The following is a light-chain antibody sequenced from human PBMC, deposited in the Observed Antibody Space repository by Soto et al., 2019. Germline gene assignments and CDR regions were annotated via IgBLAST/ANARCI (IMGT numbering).Light chain of an antibody. V-gene: IGLV2-14*03. J-gene: IGLJ3*02. CDR2: DVT. CDR1: SSDVGGYNY. Sequence: QSALTQPASVSGSPGQSITISCTGTSSDVGGYNYVSWYQQHPGKAPKLIIFDVTNRPSGVSYRFSGSKSGNTASLTNSGLQAEDEADYYCNSYTSSNTRVFGGGTKLTVL. CDR3: NSYTSSNTRV.